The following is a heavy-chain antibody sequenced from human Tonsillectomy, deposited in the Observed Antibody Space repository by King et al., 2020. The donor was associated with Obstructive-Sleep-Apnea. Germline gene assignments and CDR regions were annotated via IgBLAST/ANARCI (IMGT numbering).Heavy chain of an antibody. CDR3: ARSKGFVDWLLCVDY. CDR2: INPSGGST. V-gene: IGHV1-46*03. Sequence: LQLVQSGAEVKKPGASVMVSCKASGFSFTSYYLHWVRQAPGQGLEWMGIINPSGGSTSYAQKFQGRVTMTSDTSTSTVYMELSSLSSEDTAVYYCARSKGFVDWLLCVDYWGQGTLVTVSS. J-gene: IGHJ4*02. D-gene: IGHD3-9*01. CDR1: GFSFTSYY.